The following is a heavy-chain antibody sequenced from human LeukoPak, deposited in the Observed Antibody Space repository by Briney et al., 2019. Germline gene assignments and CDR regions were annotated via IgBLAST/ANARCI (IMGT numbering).Heavy chain of an antibody. CDR2: ITRIGDSYAT. J-gene: IGHJ6*02. D-gene: IGHD3-10*01. V-gene: IGHV3-73*01. CDR1: GFTFRGST. CDR3: TRRRVRDYYYYGLDV. Sequence: GCAVTLSCPASGFTFRGSTIHWVRPASGKGLDWVGRITRIGDSYATAYAASVRGRFTLSRYDSKNTAYLQMNSLRTEDTAVYYCTRRRVRDYYYYGLDVWGQGATVTVSS.